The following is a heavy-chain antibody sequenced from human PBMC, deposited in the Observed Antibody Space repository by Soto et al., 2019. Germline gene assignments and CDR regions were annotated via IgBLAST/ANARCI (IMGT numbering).Heavy chain of an antibody. CDR2: IYHSGST. J-gene: IGHJ5*02. Sequence: PSETLSLTCAVSGGSISSGGYSWSWIRQPPGKGLEWIGYIYHSGSTYYNPSLKSRVTISVDRSKNQFSLKLSSVTAADTAVYYCDRVVGVGDTYNWFDPWGQGTLVTVSS. V-gene: IGHV4-30-2*01. CDR1: GGSISSGGYS. CDR3: DRVVGVGDTYNWFDP. D-gene: IGHD1-26*01.